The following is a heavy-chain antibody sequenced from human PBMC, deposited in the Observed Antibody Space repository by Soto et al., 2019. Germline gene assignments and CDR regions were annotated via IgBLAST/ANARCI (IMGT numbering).Heavy chain of an antibody. D-gene: IGHD2-21*02. J-gene: IGHJ6*02. Sequence: QVQLVESGVGVVQPGRSLRLSCAASGFTFSGYPMHWVRQPPGKGLEWVAVISYDGSNKYYADSVKGRFAITRDDSKNMLYLQMDSLGPEDAAVYYCARSFDGVVTATKYYYNYGMDVWGRGTTVTVSS. CDR1: GFTFSGYP. V-gene: IGHV3-30*09. CDR2: ISYDGSNK. CDR3: ARSFDGVVTATKYYYNYGMDV.